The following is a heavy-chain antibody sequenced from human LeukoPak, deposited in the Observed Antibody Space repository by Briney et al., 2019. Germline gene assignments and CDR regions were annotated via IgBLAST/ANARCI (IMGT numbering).Heavy chain of an antibody. CDR1: GFTFSSYA. Sequence: QAGGSLRLSCAASGFTFSSYAMHWVRQAPGKGLEYVSAISSNGGSTYYADSVKGRFTISRDNSKNTLYLQMSSLRAEDTAVYYCVKGGGYSYSFFDYWGQGTLVTVSS. CDR3: VKGGGYSYSFFDY. CDR2: ISSNGGST. V-gene: IGHV3-64D*06. D-gene: IGHD5-18*01. J-gene: IGHJ4*02.